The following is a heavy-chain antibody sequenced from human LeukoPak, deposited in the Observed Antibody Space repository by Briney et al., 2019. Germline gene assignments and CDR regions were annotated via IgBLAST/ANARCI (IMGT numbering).Heavy chain of an antibody. CDR1: GGSISSGGYY. Sequence: PSQTLSLTCTVSGGSISSGGYYWSWIRQPPGKGLEWIGYIYHSGSTYYNPSLKSRVTISVDRSKNQFSLKLSSVTAADTAVYCCARGHRDIVVVPAARGWFDPWGQGTLVTVSS. D-gene: IGHD2-2*01. V-gene: IGHV4-30-2*01. CDR3: ARGHRDIVVVPAARGWFDP. CDR2: IYHSGST. J-gene: IGHJ5*02.